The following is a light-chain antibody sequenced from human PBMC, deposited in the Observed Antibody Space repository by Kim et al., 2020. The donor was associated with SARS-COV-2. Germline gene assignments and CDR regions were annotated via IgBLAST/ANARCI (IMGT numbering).Light chain of an antibody. V-gene: IGLV3-1*01. J-gene: IGLJ2*01. CDR1: KLGDKY. CDR3: QAWDSSTYVL. Sequence: SYELTQPPSVSVSPGQTASITCSGDKLGDKYACWYQQKPGQSPVLVIYQDNKRPSGIPERFSGSNSGNTATLTISGTQAMDEADYYCQAWDSSTYVLFGGGTQLTVL. CDR2: QDN.